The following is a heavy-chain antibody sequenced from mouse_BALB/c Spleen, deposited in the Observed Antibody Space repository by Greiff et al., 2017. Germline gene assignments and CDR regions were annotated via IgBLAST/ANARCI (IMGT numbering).Heavy chain of an antibody. CDR3: TRGWSNAMDY. V-gene: IGHV1S22*01. J-gene: IGHJ4*01. Sequence: LQQPGSELVRPGASVKLSCKASGYTFTSYWMHWVKQRPGQGLECIGNIYPGSGSTNYDEKFKSKATLTVDTSSSTAYMQLSSLTSEDSAVYYCTRGWSNAMDYWGQGTSVTVSS. CDR1: GYTFTSYW. CDR2: IYPGSGST. D-gene: IGHD2-3*01.